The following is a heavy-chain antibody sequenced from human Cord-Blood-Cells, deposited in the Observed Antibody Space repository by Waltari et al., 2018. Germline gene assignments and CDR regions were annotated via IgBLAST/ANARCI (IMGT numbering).Heavy chain of an antibody. CDR1: GGSISSYY. CDR3: ARADRWVYYFDY. Sequence: GPGLVKPSETLSLTCTVSGGSISSYYWSWIRQPPGKGLEWIGYIYYSGSTNYNPSLKSRVTISVDTSKNQFSLKLSSVTAADTAVYYCARADRWVYYFDYWGQGTLVTVSS. J-gene: IGHJ4*02. CDR2: IYYSGST. V-gene: IGHV4-59*01.